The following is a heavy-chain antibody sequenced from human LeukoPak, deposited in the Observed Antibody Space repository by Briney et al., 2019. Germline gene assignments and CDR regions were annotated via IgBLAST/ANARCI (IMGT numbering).Heavy chain of an antibody. V-gene: IGHV3-74*01. CDR3: ASGVAFDY. J-gene: IGHJ4*02. CDR1: GFTFSSYW. D-gene: IGHD2-21*01. CDR2: INSDGSST. Sequence: GGSLRLSCAASGFTFSSYWMHWVRHAPGKGLVWVSRINSDGSSTSYADSVKGRFTISRDNAKNSLYLQMNRLRVEDTALYYCASGVAFDYWGQGTLVTVSS.